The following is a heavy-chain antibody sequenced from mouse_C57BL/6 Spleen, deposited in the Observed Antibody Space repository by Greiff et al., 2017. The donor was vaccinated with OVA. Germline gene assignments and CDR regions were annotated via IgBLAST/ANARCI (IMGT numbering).Heavy chain of an antibody. V-gene: IGHV2-6-1*01. CDR1: GFSLTSYG. CDR3: ARHENYDGYYPAWFAY. J-gene: IGHJ3*01. Sequence: QVQLQQSGPGLVAPSQSLSITCTVSGFSLTSYGVHWVRQPPGKGLEWLVVIWSDGSTTYNSALKSRLSISKDNSKSQVFLKMNSLQTDDTAMYYCARHENYDGYYPAWFAYWGQGTLVTVSA. D-gene: IGHD2-3*01. CDR2: IWSDGST.